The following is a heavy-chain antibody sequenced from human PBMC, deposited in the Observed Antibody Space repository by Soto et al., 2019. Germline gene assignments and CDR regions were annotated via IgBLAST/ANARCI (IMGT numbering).Heavy chain of an antibody. CDR2: MSYDGSKQ. CDR3: AKAHVEPYGDPDYYYYYGMDV. Sequence: QVQLVESGGGVVQPGRSLRLSCAASGLTFTRFGMHWVRQAPGKGLEWVAVMSYDGSKQYYGDSVKGRFTISSDNSQNTLYLQMNSLRTEDTAVYYCAKAHVEPYGDPDYYYYYGMDVWGQGTTVTVSS. D-gene: IGHD4-17*01. V-gene: IGHV3-30*18. CDR1: GLTFTRFG. J-gene: IGHJ6*02.